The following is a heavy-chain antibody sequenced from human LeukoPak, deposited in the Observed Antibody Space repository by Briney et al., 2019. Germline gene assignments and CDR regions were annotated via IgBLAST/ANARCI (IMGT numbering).Heavy chain of an antibody. D-gene: IGHD6-13*01. CDR2: IRYDGSNK. CDR1: GFTFSSYG. CDR3: EKDIGSSWYGDYFAC. V-gene: IGHV3-30*02. J-gene: IGHJ4*02. Sequence: GGSLRLSCAASGFTFSSYGMHWVRQAPGKGLEWVAFIRYDGSNKYYADCVKGRFTISRDNSKNTLYLQMNSLRAEDTAVYYCEKDIGSSWYGDYFACWGQGTMVTVSS.